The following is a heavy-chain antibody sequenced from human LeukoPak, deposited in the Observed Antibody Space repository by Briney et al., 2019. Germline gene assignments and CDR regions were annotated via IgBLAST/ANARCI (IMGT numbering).Heavy chain of an antibody. CDR3: ASPVGATTVRAFDI. Sequence: GGSLRLSCAASGFIFSDHYMDWVRQAPGKGLEWVGRTRNEANIYTTKYAASVKGRFTISRDDSKNSLYLLMNSLKTEDTAVYYCASPVGATTVRAFDIWGQGTMVTVSS. V-gene: IGHV3-72*01. J-gene: IGHJ3*02. CDR1: GFIFSDHY. CDR2: TRNEANIYTT. D-gene: IGHD1-26*01.